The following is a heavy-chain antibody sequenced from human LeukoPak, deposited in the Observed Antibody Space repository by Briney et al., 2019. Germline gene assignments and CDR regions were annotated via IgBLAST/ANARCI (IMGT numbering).Heavy chain of an antibody. V-gene: IGHV4-59*01. Sequence: SETLSLTCTVSGGSISSYYWSWIRQPPGKGLEWIGYIYYSGSTNYNPSLKSRVTISVDTSKNQFSLKLSSVTAADTAVYYRVRHGNEYDNGDYQVIDYWGERTLATVSS. J-gene: IGHJ4*02. CDR3: VRHGNEYDNGDYQVIDY. D-gene: IGHD4-17*01. CDR2: IYYSGST. CDR1: GGSISSYY.